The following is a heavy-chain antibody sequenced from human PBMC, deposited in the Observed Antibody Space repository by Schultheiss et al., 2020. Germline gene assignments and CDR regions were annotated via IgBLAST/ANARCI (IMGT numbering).Heavy chain of an antibody. J-gene: IGHJ4*02. D-gene: IGHD6-19*01. CDR2: IYNSGST. CDR1: GGSFSGYY. CDR3: ASHAYSSGWYYLDY. V-gene: IGHV4-34*01. Sequence: SETLSLTCAVYGGSFSGYYWGWIRQPPGKGLEYIGSIYNSGSTYYNPSLKSRVTISVDTSKNQFSLRLSSVTAADTAVYYCASHAYSSGWYYLDYWGQGTLVTVSS.